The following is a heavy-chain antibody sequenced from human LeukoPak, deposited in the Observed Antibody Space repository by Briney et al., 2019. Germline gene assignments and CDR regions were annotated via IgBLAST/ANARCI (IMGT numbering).Heavy chain of an antibody. D-gene: IGHD6-19*01. J-gene: IGHJ4*02. CDR2: IYHSGST. CDR1: GGSISSGGYY. V-gene: IGHV4-39*07. CDR3: ARAWLGDFDY. Sequence: PSETLSLTCTVSGGSISSGGYYWSWIRQHPGKGLEWIGEIYHSGSTNYNPSLKSRVTISVDKSKNQFSLKLSSVTAADTAVYYCARAWLGDFDYWGQGTLVTVSS.